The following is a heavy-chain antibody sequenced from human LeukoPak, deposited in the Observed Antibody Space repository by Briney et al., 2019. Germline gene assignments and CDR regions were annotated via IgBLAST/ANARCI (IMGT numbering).Heavy chain of an antibody. V-gene: IGHV4-59*01. CDR1: GGSINSYY. J-gene: IGHJ3*02. D-gene: IGHD3-22*01. CDR3: ACLTTADAFDI. Sequence: SETLSLTCTVSGGSINSYYWSWIRQPPGKGLEWIGYIYDSGSTNYNPSLKSRVTISVDTSKNQFSLKLSSVTAADTAVYYCACLTTADAFDIWGQGTMVTVPS. CDR2: IYDSGST.